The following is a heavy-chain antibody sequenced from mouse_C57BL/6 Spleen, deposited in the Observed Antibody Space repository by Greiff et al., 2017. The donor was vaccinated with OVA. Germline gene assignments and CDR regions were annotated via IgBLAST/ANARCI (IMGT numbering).Heavy chain of an antibody. Sequence: QVQLQQSGPELVKPGASVKISCKASGYAFSSSWMNWVKQRPGKGLEWIGRIYPGDGDTNYNGKFKGKATLTADKSSSTAYMQLSSLTSEDSAVYFCAKGGGSSPHFDDWGQGTTLTVSS. CDR3: AKGGGSSPHFDD. V-gene: IGHV1-82*01. D-gene: IGHD1-1*01. J-gene: IGHJ2*01. CDR1: GYAFSSSW. CDR2: IYPGDGDT.